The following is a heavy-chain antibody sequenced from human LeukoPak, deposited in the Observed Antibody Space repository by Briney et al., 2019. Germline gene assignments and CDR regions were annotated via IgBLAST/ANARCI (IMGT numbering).Heavy chain of an antibody. CDR3: ARVGSAAATADY. Sequence: ASVKVSCKASGYTFTTYYMHWLRQAPGQGPEWMGIINPRGGSTDYSQKFQGRITMTSDTSTSTVYMELSSLRSDDTAVYFCARVGSAAATADYWGQGTLVTVSS. CDR1: GYTFTTYY. V-gene: IGHV1-46*01. J-gene: IGHJ4*02. CDR2: INPRGGST. D-gene: IGHD6-25*01.